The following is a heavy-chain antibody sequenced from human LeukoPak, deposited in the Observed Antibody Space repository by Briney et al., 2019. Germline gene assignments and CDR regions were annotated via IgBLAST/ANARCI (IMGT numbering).Heavy chain of an antibody. CDR1: GFTVSSNY. V-gene: IGHV3-53*01. D-gene: IGHD4-17*01. CDR3: ARAVFDGDPDY. J-gene: IGHJ4*02. CDR2: IYSGGST. Sequence: GGSLRLSCAASGFTVSSNYMSWVRQAPGKGLEWVSVIYSGGSTYYADSVKGRFTISRDNSKNTLYLQMNSLRAEDTAVYYCARAVFDGDPDYWGQGTLVTVSS.